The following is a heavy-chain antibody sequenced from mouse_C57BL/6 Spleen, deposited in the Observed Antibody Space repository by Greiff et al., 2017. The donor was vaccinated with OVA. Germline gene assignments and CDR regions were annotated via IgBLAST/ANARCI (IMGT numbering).Heavy chain of an antibody. V-gene: IGHV1-50*01. Sequence: VQLQQPGAELVKPGASVTLSCKASGYTFTSYWMQWVKQRPGQGLEWIGEIDPSDSYTNYNPKFKGKATLTVDTSSSPAYMQLSTLTSEDSAVYYCASYYYGSSHWYFDVWGTGTTVTVSS. CDR1: GYTFTSYW. J-gene: IGHJ1*03. CDR2: IDPSDSYT. CDR3: ASYYYGSSHWYFDV. D-gene: IGHD1-1*01.